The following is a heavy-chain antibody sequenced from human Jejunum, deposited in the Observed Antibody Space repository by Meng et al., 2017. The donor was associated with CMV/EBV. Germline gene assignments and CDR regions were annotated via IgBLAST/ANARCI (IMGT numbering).Heavy chain of an antibody. V-gene: IGHV3-30*04. CDR3: ARDLGDYGNY. CDR1: GFTFNRYA. CDR2: TLYDGSNK. Sequence: CAASGFTFNRYAMPWVRQAPGKGLEWVAVTLYDGSNKYYADSVKGRFTISRDNSKNTLYLQMNSLRVEDTAMYYCARDLGDYGNYWGQGTRVTVSS. J-gene: IGHJ4*02. D-gene: IGHD4-17*01.